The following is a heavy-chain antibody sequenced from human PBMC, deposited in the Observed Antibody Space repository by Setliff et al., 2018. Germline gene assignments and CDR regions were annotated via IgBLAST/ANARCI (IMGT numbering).Heavy chain of an antibody. D-gene: IGHD1-1*01. CDR2: IDPNSGVT. Sequence: ASVKVSCKASGYTFTINHLYWVRQAPGQGPECMGWIDPNSGVTHYGQKFQGRVSMSRDTSISTAFMELSGLTSDDTAVYYCARELAINGFGIWGQGTMVTVSS. CDR3: ARELAINGFGI. J-gene: IGHJ3*02. V-gene: IGHV1-2*02. CDR1: GYTFTINH.